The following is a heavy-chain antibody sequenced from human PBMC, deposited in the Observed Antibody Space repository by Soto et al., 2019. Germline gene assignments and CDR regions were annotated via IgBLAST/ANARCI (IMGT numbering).Heavy chain of an antibody. Sequence: PSETLSLTCIVSGGSLSGYLWNWIRQSPGKGLEWIANFYYSGSTNFNPSLKSRVTISVDTSKKQFSLKLSSVTAADTAVYYCATGMVYCGGDCFIDGFDIWGQGTLVTVSS. V-gene: IGHV4-59*01. CDR1: GGSLSGYL. J-gene: IGHJ3*02. CDR3: ATGMVYCGGDCFIDGFDI. D-gene: IGHD2-21*02. CDR2: FYYSGST.